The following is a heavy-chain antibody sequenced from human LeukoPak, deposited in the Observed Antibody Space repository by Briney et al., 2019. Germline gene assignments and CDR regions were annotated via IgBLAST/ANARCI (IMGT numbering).Heavy chain of an antibody. J-gene: IGHJ4*02. V-gene: IGHV3-23*01. CDR3: AKDGAYDSSGYSTN. Sequence: PGGSLRLSCAASGFTFSSYAMSWVRQAPGKGLEWGSAISGSGGSTYYADSVKGRFTISRDNSKNTLYLQMNSLRAEDTAVYYCAKDGAYDSSGYSTNWGQGTLVTVSS. D-gene: IGHD3-22*01. CDR2: ISGSGGST. CDR1: GFTFSSYA.